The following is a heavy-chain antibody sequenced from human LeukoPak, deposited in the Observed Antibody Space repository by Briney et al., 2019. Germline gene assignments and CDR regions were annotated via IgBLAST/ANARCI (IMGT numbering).Heavy chain of an antibody. V-gene: IGHV1-2*02. Sequence: ASVKVSCKASGYTFTGYYMHWVRQAPGQGLEWMGWINPNSGGTNYAQKFQGRFTMTRDTSISTAYMELSRLRSDDTAVYYCARVSPGIAARRPLDYWGQGTLVTVSS. CDR2: INPNSGGT. D-gene: IGHD6-13*01. CDR3: ARVSPGIAARRPLDY. CDR1: GYTFTGYY. J-gene: IGHJ4*02.